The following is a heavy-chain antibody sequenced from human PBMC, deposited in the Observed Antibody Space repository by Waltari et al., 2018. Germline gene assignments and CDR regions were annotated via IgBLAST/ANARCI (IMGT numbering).Heavy chain of an antibody. Sequence: QLQLQESGPGLVKPSETLSLTCTVPGGSISSSSYYWGWIRQPPGKGLEWIGSIYYSGSTYYNPSLKSRVTISVDTSKNQFSLKLSSVTAADTAVYYCARDGGYQLGYWGQGTLVTVSS. CDR2: IYYSGST. D-gene: IGHD2-2*01. CDR3: ARDGGYQLGY. CDR1: GGSISSSSYY. J-gene: IGHJ4*02. V-gene: IGHV4-39*07.